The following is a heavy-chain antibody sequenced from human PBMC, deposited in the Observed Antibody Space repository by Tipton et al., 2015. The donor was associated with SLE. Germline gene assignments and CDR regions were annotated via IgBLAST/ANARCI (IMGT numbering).Heavy chain of an antibody. CDR3: ARGRIAVAGNHFDY. V-gene: IGHV4-59*08. CDR2: IYYSGST. J-gene: IGHJ4*02. CDR1: GGSISSYY. Sequence: TLSLTCTVSGGSISSYYWSWIRQPPGKGLEWIGYIYYSGSTNYNSSLRSRVTISLDTSKNQFSLKLSSVTAADTAVYYCARGRIAVAGNHFDYWGQGTLVTVSS. D-gene: IGHD6-19*01.